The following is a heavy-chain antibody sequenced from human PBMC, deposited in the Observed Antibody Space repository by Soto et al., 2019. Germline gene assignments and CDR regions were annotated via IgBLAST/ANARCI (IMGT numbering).Heavy chain of an antibody. CDR2: ISSNGGRT. CDR1: GFTFSNYA. V-gene: IGHV3-64*02. Sequence: GGSLRLSCAVSGFTFSNYAMYWVRQAPGKGLEYVSGISSNGGRTYYADSVKGRFTISRDNFKDTLYLQMGSLRAEDMAVYYCARLHQYGDYAPYYYGMDVWGQGTTVTVSS. D-gene: IGHD4-17*01. CDR3: ARLHQYGDYAPYYYGMDV. J-gene: IGHJ6*02.